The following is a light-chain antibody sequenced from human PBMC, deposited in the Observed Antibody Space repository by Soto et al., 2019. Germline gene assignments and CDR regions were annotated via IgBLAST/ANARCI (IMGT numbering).Light chain of an antibody. CDR2: DDS. V-gene: IGLV3-21*02. CDR3: HGWDRASDHYV. CDR1: DIGSKS. Sequence: SYELTQPPSVSVDPGQTVRVTCGGKDIGSKSVHWYQQKPGQAPVLVVYDDSDRPSGIPERFSGSNSGNTAALTISSVEAVDEADYHCHGWDRASDHYVFGTGTKVTV. J-gene: IGLJ1*01.